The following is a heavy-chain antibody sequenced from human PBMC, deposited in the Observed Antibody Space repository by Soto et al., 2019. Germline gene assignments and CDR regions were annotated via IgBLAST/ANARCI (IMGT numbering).Heavy chain of an antibody. Sequence: GGSLRLSCAASGFTFSSYAMHWVRQAPGKGLEYVSAISSNGGSTYYANSVKGRFTISRDNSKNTLYLQMGSLRAEDMAVYYCARGLVPAATNWFDPWGQGTLVTVSS. CDR1: GFTFSSYA. CDR2: ISSNGGST. D-gene: IGHD2-2*01. V-gene: IGHV3-64*01. J-gene: IGHJ5*02. CDR3: ARGLVPAATNWFDP.